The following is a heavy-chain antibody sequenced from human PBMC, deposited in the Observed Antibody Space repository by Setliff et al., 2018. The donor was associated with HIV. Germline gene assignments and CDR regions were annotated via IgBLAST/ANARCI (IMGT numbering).Heavy chain of an antibody. J-gene: IGHJ4*02. V-gene: IGHV3-30*04. CDR3: VRDPIEGSPDYFDY. CDR1: GFTFSSYA. CDR2: ISYDVNHK. D-gene: IGHD1-26*01. Sequence: GGSLRLSCAASGFTFSSYAMHWVRQAPGKGLEWVAVISYDVNHKYYADSVQGRFTISRDNSKNTLFLQMNSLRPEDTATYYCVRDPIEGSPDYFDYWGQGALVTVSS.